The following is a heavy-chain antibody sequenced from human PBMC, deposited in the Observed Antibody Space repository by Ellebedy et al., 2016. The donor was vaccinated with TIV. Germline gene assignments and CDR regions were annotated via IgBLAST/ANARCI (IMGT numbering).Heavy chain of an antibody. CDR3: ARDVGGVVDY. J-gene: IGHJ4*02. CDR1: GFTFSNYV. Sequence: GGSLRLSXAASGFTFSNYVMSWVRQAPGKGLEWVPTVYPDETEKHLVDSVKGRFTISRDNAENSLYLQMNSLRGEDTAVYYCARDVGGVVDYWGQGTLVTVSS. CDR2: VYPDETEK. D-gene: IGHD3-16*01. V-gene: IGHV3-7*01.